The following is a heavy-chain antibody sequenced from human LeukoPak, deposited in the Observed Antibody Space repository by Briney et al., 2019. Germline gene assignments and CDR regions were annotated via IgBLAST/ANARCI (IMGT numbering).Heavy chain of an antibody. V-gene: IGHV4-38-2*02. CDR1: GYSISSGYY. J-gene: IGHJ6*03. Sequence: PSETLSLTCTVSGYSISSGYYWGWIRQPPGKGLEWIGSIYHSGSTYYNPSLKSRVTISVDTSKNQFSLKLSSVTAAGTAVYYCARTRRDSSSWSYYYYYYMDVWGKGTTVTVSS. D-gene: IGHD6-13*01. CDR2: IYHSGST. CDR3: ARTRRDSSSWSYYYYYYMDV.